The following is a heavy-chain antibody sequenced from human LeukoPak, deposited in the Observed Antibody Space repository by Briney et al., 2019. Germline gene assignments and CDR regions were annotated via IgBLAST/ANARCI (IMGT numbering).Heavy chain of an antibody. CDR2: ISSSGSTI. Sequence: GGSLRLSCAASGFTFSDYYMSWIRQAPGKGLEWVSYISSSGSTIYYADSVKGRFTISRDTAKNSLYLQMNSLRAEDTAVYYCARDQRGYDFWRNYYYYMDVWGKGTTVTVSS. J-gene: IGHJ6*03. D-gene: IGHD3-3*01. V-gene: IGHV3-11*01. CDR1: GFTFSDYY. CDR3: ARDQRGYDFWRNYYYYMDV.